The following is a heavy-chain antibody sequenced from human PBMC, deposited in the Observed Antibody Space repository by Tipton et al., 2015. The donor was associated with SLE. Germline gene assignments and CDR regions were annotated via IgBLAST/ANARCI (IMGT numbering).Heavy chain of an antibody. CDR3: AKASSYYYDSSALGY. D-gene: IGHD3-22*01. V-gene: IGHV3-9*01. J-gene: IGHJ4*02. Sequence: SLRLSCAASGFTFDDYAMHWVRQAPGKGLEWVSGISWNSGSIGYAESVKGRFTISRDNAKNSLYLQMNSLRAEDTALYYCAKASSYYYDSSALGYWGQGTLVTVSS. CDR2: ISWNSGSI. CDR1: GFTFDDYA.